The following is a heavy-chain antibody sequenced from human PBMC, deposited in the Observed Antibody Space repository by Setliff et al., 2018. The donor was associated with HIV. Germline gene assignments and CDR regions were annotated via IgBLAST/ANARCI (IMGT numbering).Heavy chain of an antibody. Sequence: PGGSLRLSCAASGFIFSDYAMTWVRQAPGKGLVWVSRINSDGSITDYADSVKGRFTISRDNAKNTLYMQMNSLRAEDTAVYYCARPYTVWVYGMDLWGQGTTVTVSS. CDR2: INSDGSIT. D-gene: IGHD2-8*01. CDR3: ARPYTVWVYGMDL. V-gene: IGHV3-74*01. J-gene: IGHJ6*02. CDR1: GFIFSDYA.